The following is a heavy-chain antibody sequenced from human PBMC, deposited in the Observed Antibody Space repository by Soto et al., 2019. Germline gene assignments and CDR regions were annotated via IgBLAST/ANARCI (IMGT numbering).Heavy chain of an antibody. CDR3: ARYLRGTSYYDFWSGYYLGDAFDI. J-gene: IGHJ3*02. Sequence: PSQTLSLTGAISGDSVSSNSAAWNWIRQSPSRGLEWLGRTYYRSRWYNDYAVSVKSRITVNPDTSKNQFSLHLNSVTPEDTAVYYCARYLRGTSYYDFWSGYYLGDAFDIWGQGTMVTVSS. D-gene: IGHD3-3*01. CDR1: GDSVSSNSAA. V-gene: IGHV6-1*01. CDR2: TYYRSRWYN.